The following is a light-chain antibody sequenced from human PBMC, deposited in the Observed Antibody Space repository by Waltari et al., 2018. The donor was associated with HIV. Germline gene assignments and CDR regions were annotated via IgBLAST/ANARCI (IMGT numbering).Light chain of an antibody. Sequence: QSALTQPPSASGSPGQSVTISCTGTSSDVGGYNYVSWCQQHPGKAPKLMIYEVSKRPSGVPDRFSGSKSGNTASLTVSGLQAEDEADYYCSSSRVFGGGTKLTVL. CDR1: SSDVGGYNY. J-gene: IGLJ3*02. CDR2: EVS. V-gene: IGLV2-8*01. CDR3: SSSRV.